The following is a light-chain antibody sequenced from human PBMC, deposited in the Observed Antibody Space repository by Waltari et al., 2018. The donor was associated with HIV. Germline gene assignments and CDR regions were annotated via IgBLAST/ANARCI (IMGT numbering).Light chain of an antibody. V-gene: IGLV3-21*02. J-gene: IGLJ2*01. CDR2: REN. CDR1: SLGGKS. Sequence: SYVLTQPPSVSVAPGETAAMNCEGPSLGGKSVQWYRQKPGQAPMLVVFRENDRPSGIPDLFAGSISETLATLTISRVEAGDEADYYCHVWDSASDQVVFGGGTKLTVL. CDR3: HVWDSASDQVV.